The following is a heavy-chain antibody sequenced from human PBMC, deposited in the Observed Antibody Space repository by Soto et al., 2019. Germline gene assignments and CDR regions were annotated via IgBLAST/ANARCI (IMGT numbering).Heavy chain of an antibody. D-gene: IGHD3-3*01. J-gene: IGHJ6*02. V-gene: IGHV3-7*01. CDR1: GFTFSSYW. CDR2: IKQDGSEK. CDR3: ARDPPGRLRFLEWLPTHYYYYGMDV. Sequence: LRLSCAASGFTFSSYWMSWVRQAPGKGLEWVANIKQDGSEKYYVDSVKGRFTISRDNAKNSLYLQMNSLRAEDTAVYYCARDPPGRLRFLEWLPTHYYYYGMDVWGQGTTVTVSS.